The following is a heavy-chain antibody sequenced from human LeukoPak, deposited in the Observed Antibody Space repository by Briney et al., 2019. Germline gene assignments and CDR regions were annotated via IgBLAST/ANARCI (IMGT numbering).Heavy chain of an antibody. V-gene: IGHV3-30*18. Sequence: GGSLRLSCAASGFTFSSYGMHWVRQAPGKGLEWVAVISYDGSNKYYADSVKGRFTISRDNSKNTLYLQMNSLRAEDTAVYYCAKGRRGYSYGYCDFDYWGQGTLVTVSS. D-gene: IGHD5-18*01. CDR2: ISYDGSNK. CDR3: AKGRRGYSYGYCDFDY. CDR1: GFTFSSYG. J-gene: IGHJ4*02.